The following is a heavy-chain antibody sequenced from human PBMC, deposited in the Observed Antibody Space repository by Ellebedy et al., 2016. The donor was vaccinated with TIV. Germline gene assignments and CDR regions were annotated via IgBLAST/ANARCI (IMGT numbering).Heavy chain of an antibody. Sequence: ASVKVSXXASGYTFTSYYMHWVRQAPGQGLEWMGIINPSGGSTSYAQKFQGRVTMTRDTSTSTVYMELSSLRSEDTAVYYCATPARGVSGGTSFDYWGQGTLVTVSS. D-gene: IGHD2-15*01. CDR3: ATPARGVSGGTSFDY. V-gene: IGHV1-46*01. J-gene: IGHJ4*02. CDR1: GYTFTSYY. CDR2: INPSGGST.